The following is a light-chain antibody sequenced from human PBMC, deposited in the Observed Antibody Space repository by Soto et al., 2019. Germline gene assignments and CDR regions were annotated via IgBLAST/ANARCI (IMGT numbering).Light chain of an antibody. Sequence: QSVLPQPASVSGSPGQSINISCTGTSSDVGGYNYVSWYQHHPGKAPKLIIYDVSNRPSGVSNPFSGSKSGNTASLTISGLRPEDEADYYCSSYTTSNTRQIVFGTGTKVTVL. V-gene: IGLV2-14*03. CDR2: DVS. CDR1: SSDVGGYNY. CDR3: SSYTTSNTRQIV. J-gene: IGLJ1*01.